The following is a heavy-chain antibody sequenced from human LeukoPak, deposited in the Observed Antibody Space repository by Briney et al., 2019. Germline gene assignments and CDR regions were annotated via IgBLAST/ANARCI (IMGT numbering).Heavy chain of an antibody. CDR1: GGTFSSYA. CDR3: ARDRPRWPFDP. CDR2: IIPIFGTA. D-gene: IGHD2-15*01. Sequence: ASVKVSCKASGGTFSSYAISWVRQAPGQGLEWMGRIIPIFGTANYAQKFQGRVTITTDESTSTAYMELGSLRSEDTAVYYCARDRPRWPFDPWGQGTLVTVSS. J-gene: IGHJ5*02. V-gene: IGHV1-69*05.